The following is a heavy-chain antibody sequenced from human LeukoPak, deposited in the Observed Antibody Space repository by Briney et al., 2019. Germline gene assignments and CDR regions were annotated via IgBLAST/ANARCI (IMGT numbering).Heavy chain of an antibody. V-gene: IGHV4-39*07. CDR3: ARGRGVVNWNYSYYYYYMDV. CDR1: GGSISSSSYY. Sequence: SETLSLTCTVSGGSISSSSYYWGWIRQPPGKGLEWIGSIYYSGSTYYNPSLKSRVTISVDTSKNQFSLKLSSVTAADTAVYYCARGRGVVNWNYSYYYYYMDVWGKGTTVTVSS. J-gene: IGHJ6*03. CDR2: IYYSGST. D-gene: IGHD1-7*01.